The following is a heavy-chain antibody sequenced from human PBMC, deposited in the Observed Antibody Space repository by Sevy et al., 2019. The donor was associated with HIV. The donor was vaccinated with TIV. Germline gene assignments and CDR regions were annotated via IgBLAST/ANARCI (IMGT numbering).Heavy chain of an antibody. Sequence: ASVKVSCKASGYTFTSYGISWVRQAPGQGLEGMGWISAYNGNTNYAQKLQGRVTMTTDTSTSTAYMELRSLRSDDTAVYYCASRGRRTVQSDYWGQGTLVTVSS. CDR1: GYTFTSYG. CDR3: ASRGRRTVQSDY. V-gene: IGHV1-18*01. J-gene: IGHJ4*02. D-gene: IGHD4-17*01. CDR2: ISAYNGNT.